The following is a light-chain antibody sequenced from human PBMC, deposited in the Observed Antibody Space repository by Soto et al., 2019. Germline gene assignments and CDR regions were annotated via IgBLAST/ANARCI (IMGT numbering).Light chain of an antibody. CDR2: YDS. CDR3: QVWGSSSDHWV. V-gene: IGLV3-21*04. Sequence: SYELTQPPSVSVAPGKTARITCGGNNIGSKSVHWYRQKPGQAPVLVIYYDSDRPSGIPERFSGSNSGNTATLTISRVEAGDEADYYCQVWGSSSDHWVFGGGTKLTVL. J-gene: IGLJ3*02. CDR1: NIGSKS.